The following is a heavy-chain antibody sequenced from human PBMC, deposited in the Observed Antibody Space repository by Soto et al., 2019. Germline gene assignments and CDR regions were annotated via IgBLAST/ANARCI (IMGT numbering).Heavy chain of an antibody. J-gene: IGHJ5*02. D-gene: IGHD4-17*01. V-gene: IGHV1-69*01. CDR3: AREGVDYGDRTNWFDP. CDR1: GGTFSSYA. CDR2: IIPIFGTA. Sequence: QVQLVQSGAEVKKPGSSVKVSCKASGGTFSSYAISWVRQAPGQGLEWMGGIIPIFGTANYAQKFQGRVTITADESTSTADMALGSLRSEDTAVYYCAREGVDYGDRTNWFDPWGQGTLVTVSS.